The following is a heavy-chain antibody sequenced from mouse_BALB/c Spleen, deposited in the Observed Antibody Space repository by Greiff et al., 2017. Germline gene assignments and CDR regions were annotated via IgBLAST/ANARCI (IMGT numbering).Heavy chain of an antibody. Sequence: QVQLQQPGAELVKPGASVKMSCKASGYTFTSYNMHWVKQTPGQGLEWIGAIYPGNGDTSYNQKFKGKATLTADKSSSTAYMQLSSLTSEDSAVYYCARSKWLLRPTGEEAMDYWGQGTSVTVSA. CDR3: ARSKWLLRPTGEEAMDY. CDR2: IYPGNGDT. J-gene: IGHJ4*01. V-gene: IGHV1-12*01. D-gene: IGHD2-3*01. CDR1: GYTFTSYN.